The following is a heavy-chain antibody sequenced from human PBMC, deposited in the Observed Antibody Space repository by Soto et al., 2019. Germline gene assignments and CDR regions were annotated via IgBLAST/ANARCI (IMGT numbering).Heavy chain of an antibody. CDR2: IFSNDVK. CDR1: GFSLSNARMG. Sequence: QVTLKESGPVLVKPTETLTLTCTVSGFSLSNARMGVSWIRQPPGKALEWLAHIFSNDVKSYSTSLKSRLTISKDTSKSQVVLTMINMDPVDTATYYCARIRYDILTGYYGGPSSYYYYYYMDVWGKGTTVTVSS. CDR3: ARIRYDILTGYYGGPSSYYYYYYMDV. V-gene: IGHV2-26*01. D-gene: IGHD3-9*01. J-gene: IGHJ6*03.